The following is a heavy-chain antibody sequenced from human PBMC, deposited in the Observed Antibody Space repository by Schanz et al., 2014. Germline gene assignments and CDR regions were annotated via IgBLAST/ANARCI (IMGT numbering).Heavy chain of an antibody. Sequence: VQLLQFGGGLVQPGGSLRLSCEASGFDFNSYSMNWVRQAPGKGLEWVSSISSSGSYIHYADSVKGRFTISRDNAKNTLYLQMNSLRAEDTAVYYCARDSRPNYDFLTAYYSIDYWGQGTLXTVSS. V-gene: IGHV3-21*01. D-gene: IGHD3-9*01. J-gene: IGHJ4*02. CDR3: ARDSRPNYDFLTAYYSIDY. CDR1: GFDFNSYS. CDR2: ISSSGSYI.